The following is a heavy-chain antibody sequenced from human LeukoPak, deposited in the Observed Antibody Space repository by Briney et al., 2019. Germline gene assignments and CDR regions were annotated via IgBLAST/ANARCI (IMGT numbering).Heavy chain of an antibody. CDR1: GGSFSGYY. CDR2: IYHSGST. J-gene: IGHJ4*02. V-gene: IGHV4-34*01. Sequence: SETLSLTCAVYGGSFSGYYWSWIRQPPGKGLEWIGEIYHSGSTNYNPSLKSRVTISVDKSKNQFSLKLSSVTAADTAVYYCARVNSGSYRTIDYWGQGTLVTVSS. D-gene: IGHD1-26*01. CDR3: ARVNSGSYRTIDY.